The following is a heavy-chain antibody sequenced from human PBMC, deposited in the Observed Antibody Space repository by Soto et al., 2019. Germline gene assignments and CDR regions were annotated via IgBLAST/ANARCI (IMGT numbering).Heavy chain of an antibody. J-gene: IGHJ4*02. CDR3: ARRTSGWYLDY. D-gene: IGHD6-19*01. CDR1: GFTFSSYA. Sequence: EVQLLESGGGLVQPGGSLRLSCAASGFTFSSYAMSWVRQAPGKGLEWVSVISGSGGSTYYADSVKGRFTISRDNAKNTLYLQMNSLRAEDTAVYYCARRTSGWYLDYWGQGTLVTVSS. V-gene: IGHV3-23*01. CDR2: ISGSGGST.